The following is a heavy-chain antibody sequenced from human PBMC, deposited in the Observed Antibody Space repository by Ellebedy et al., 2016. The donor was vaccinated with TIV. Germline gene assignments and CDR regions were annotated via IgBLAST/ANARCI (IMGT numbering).Heavy chain of an antibody. CDR3: AAQRSDYGGNSIWDY. Sequence: GESLKISCEASGYIFTGSWIGWVRQVPGKGLEWMGMIFPSDSETIYSPSFQGQVTMSVDKSITTAYLQWSSLKASDTAMYYCAAQRSDYGGNSIWDYWGQGTLVTVSS. CDR1: GYIFTGSW. V-gene: IGHV5-51*01. CDR2: IFPSDSET. D-gene: IGHD4-23*01. J-gene: IGHJ4*02.